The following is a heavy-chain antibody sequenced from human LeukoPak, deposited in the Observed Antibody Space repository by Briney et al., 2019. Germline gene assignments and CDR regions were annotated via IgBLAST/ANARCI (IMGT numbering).Heavy chain of an antibody. V-gene: IGHV4-39*07. CDR3: ARLPPSPYYYGSGSTYYFDY. CDR1: GGSISSSSYY. Sequence: SETLFLTCTVSGGSISSSSYYWGWIRQPPGKGLEWIGSIYYSGSTYYNPSLKGRVTISVDTSKNQFSLKLNSVTAADTAVYYCARLPPSPYYYGSGSTYYFDYWGQGTLVTVSS. D-gene: IGHD3-10*01. CDR2: IYYSGST. J-gene: IGHJ4*02.